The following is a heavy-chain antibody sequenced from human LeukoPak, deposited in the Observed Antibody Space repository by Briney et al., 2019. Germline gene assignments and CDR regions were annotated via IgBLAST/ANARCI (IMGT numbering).Heavy chain of an antibody. Sequence: PSETLSLTCAVYGGSFSGYYWSWIRQPPGKGLEWIGEINHSGSTNYNPSLKSRVTISVDTSKNQFSLKLSSVTAADTAVYYCARLKKGNFDYWGQGTLVTVSS. CDR1: GGSFSGYY. CDR3: ARLKKGNFDY. V-gene: IGHV4-34*01. D-gene: IGHD3-10*01. J-gene: IGHJ4*02. CDR2: INHSGST.